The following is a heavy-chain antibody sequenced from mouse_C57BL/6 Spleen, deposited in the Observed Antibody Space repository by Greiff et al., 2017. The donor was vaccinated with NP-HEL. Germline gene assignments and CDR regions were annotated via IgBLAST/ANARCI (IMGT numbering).Heavy chain of an antibody. Sequence: VQLQQPGAELVKPGASVKLSCKASGYTFTSYWMHWVKQRPGQGLEWIGMIHPNSGSTNYNEKFKSKATLTVDKSSSTAYMQLSILTSEDTAVDYCARYDYDGEAWFAYWGQGTLVTVSA. D-gene: IGHD2-4*01. CDR2: IHPNSGST. J-gene: IGHJ3*01. CDR1: GYTFTSYW. CDR3: ARYDYDGEAWFAY. V-gene: IGHV1-64*01.